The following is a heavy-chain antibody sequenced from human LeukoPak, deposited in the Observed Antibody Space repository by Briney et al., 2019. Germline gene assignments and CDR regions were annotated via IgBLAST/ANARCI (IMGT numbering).Heavy chain of an antibody. V-gene: IGHV4-39*07. Sequence: SETLSLTCTVSGGSIRSSYYYWGWIRQPPGKGLEWIGSIYDSGSTYYNPSLKSRVTMSVDTSKNQFSLKLNSVTAADTAVYYCARDIVGVTRAFGYWGQGTLATVSS. CDR2: IYDSGST. CDR3: ARDIVGVTRAFGY. D-gene: IGHD1-26*01. CDR1: GGSIRSSYYY. J-gene: IGHJ4*02.